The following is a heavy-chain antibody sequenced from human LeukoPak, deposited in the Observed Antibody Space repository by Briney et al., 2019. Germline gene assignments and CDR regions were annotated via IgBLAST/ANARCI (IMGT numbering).Heavy chain of an antibody. J-gene: IGHJ6*02. CDR2: IKQDGSEK. V-gene: IGHV3-7*01. D-gene: IGHD2-15*01. CDR3: ARYCSGGSCLFYYYGMDV. Sequence: GGSLRLSCAASGFTFSSYWMSWVRQAPGKGLEWVANIKQDGSEKYHVDSVEGRFTISRDNAKNSLFLQMNSLRAEDTAVYYCARYCSGGSCLFYYYGMDVWGQGTTVAVSS. CDR1: GFTFSSYW.